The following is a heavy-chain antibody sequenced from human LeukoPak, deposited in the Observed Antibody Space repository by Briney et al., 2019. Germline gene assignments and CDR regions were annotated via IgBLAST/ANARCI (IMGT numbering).Heavy chain of an antibody. CDR2: IYYSGST. CDR3: ARSWPHQSIFDYYYYMDV. V-gene: IGHV4-59*08. D-gene: IGHD3-3*01. CDR1: GGSISSYY. Sequence: PSETLSLTCTVSGGSISSYYWSWIRQPPGKGLEWIGYIYYSGSTNYNPSLKSRVTISVDTSKNQFSLKLSSVTAADTAVYYCARSWPHQSIFDYYYYMDVWDKGTTVTVSS. J-gene: IGHJ6*03.